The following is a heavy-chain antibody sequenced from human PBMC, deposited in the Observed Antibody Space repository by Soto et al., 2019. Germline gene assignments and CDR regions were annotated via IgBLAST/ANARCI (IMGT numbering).Heavy chain of an antibody. J-gene: IGHJ2*01. CDR2: ISSSDTR. D-gene: IGHD6-13*01. CDR1: GFTFSDYY. CDR3: ARDGGIGGWYFDL. V-gene: IGHV3-11*01. Sequence: QVQLVESGGGLVKPGGSLRLSCAVSGFTFSDYYMSWIRQAPGKGLEWFSYISSSDTRYYADSVKCRLTISRDNGKNSLYLQMNSLRAEDTAVYYCARDGGIGGWYFDLWGRGTLVTVSS.